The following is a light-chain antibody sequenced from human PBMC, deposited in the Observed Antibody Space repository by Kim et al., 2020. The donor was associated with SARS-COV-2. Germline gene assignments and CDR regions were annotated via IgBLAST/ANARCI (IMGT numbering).Light chain of an antibody. CDR3: NQYGSGFT. CDR2: GAY. V-gene: IGKV3-20*01. CDR1: QAISCCY. Sequence: SPRERATRSTRASQAISCCYLAWFKQKPGQAPRLLMYGAYSRATGIPDSFSGSGSKTDFTLTISRIEPEDIAVYYCNQYGSGFTCGPGTKVDLK. J-gene: IGKJ3*01.